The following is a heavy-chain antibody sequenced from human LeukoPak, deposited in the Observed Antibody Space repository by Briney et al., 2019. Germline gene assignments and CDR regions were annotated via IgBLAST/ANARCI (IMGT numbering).Heavy chain of an antibody. D-gene: IGHD3-9*01. J-gene: IGHJ5*02. CDR3: ARDARYFDWLLPFDP. V-gene: IGHV3-30*03. CDR1: GFTFSSYD. Sequence: GRSLRLSCAASGFTFSSYDMHWVRQAPGKGLEWVAVISYDGSNKYYADSVKGRFTISRDNAKNSLYLQMNSLRDEDTAVYYCARDARYFDWLLPFDPWGQGTLVTVSS. CDR2: ISYDGSNK.